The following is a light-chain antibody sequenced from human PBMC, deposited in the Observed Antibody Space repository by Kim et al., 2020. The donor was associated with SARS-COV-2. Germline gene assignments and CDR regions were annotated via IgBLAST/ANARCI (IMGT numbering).Light chain of an antibody. Sequence: DIQMTQSPSSLSASAGDRVTITCRASQAIGTYLAWYQQKPGRVPRLLIYGASTLESGVPSRFSGSGSATEFTLTISSLQPEDVATYYCQKYNSDLWTFGPGTKVDIK. CDR3: QKYNSDLWT. J-gene: IGKJ1*01. CDR1: QAIGTY. CDR2: GAS. V-gene: IGKV1-27*01.